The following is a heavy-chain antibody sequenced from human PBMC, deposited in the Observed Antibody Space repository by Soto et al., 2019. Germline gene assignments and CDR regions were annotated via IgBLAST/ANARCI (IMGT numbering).Heavy chain of an antibody. Sequence: WGSLRLSCAASGFTFSSYSMNWVRQAPGKGLEWVSYISSSSSTIYYADSVKGRFTISRDNAKNSLYLQMNSLRAEDTAVYYCARDGGRYYYYYMDVWGKGTTVTVSS. CDR3: ARDGGRYYYYYMDV. CDR1: GFTFSSYS. V-gene: IGHV3-48*01. J-gene: IGHJ6*03. CDR2: ISSSSSTI.